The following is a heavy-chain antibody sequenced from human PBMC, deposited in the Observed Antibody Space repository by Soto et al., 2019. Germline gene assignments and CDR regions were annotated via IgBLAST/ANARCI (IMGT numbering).Heavy chain of an antibody. Sequence: QVQLVESGGGVVQPGRSLRLSCAASGFTFSSYGMHWVRQAPGKGLEWVAVIWYDGSNKYYADSVKGRFTISRDNSKNTMYLQMNSLRAEDTAVYYCARDYDSTFDYWGQGTLVTVSS. J-gene: IGHJ4*02. CDR1: GFTFSSYG. V-gene: IGHV3-33*01. CDR3: ARDYDSTFDY. D-gene: IGHD3-22*01. CDR2: IWYDGSNK.